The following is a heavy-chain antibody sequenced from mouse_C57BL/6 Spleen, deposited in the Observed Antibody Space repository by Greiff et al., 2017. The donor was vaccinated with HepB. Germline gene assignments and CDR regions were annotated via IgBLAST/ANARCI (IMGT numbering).Heavy chain of an antibody. CDR2: ISYDGSN. D-gene: IGHD1-1*01. V-gene: IGHV3-6*01. Sequence: EVQLQESGPGLVKPSQSLSLTCSVTGYSITSGYSWNLIRHFPGNKLEWTGYISYDGSNNYKPSLKNRISITRDTSKNQVFLKLNSVTTEDTATYYCARDGAVVGEYYAMDYWGQGTSVTVSS. CDR3: ARDGAVVGEYYAMDY. J-gene: IGHJ4*01. CDR1: GYSITSGYS.